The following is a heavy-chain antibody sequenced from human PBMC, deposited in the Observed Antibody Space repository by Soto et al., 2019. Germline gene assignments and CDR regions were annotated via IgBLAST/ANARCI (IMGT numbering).Heavy chain of an antibody. CDR2: INHSGST. CDR3: ARMRMGTGYYRGPGLYYYYGMDV. CDR1: GGSFSGYY. V-gene: IGHV4-34*01. D-gene: IGHD3-9*01. Sequence: SETLSLTCAVYGGSFSGYYWSWIRQPPGKGLEWIGEINHSGSTNYNPSLKSRVTISVDTSKNQFSLKLSSVTAADTAVYYCARMRMGTGYYRGPGLYYYYGMDVWGQGTTVTVSS. J-gene: IGHJ6*02.